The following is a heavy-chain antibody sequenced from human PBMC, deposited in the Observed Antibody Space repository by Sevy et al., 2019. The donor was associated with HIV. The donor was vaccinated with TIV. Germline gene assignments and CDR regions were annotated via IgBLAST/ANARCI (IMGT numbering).Heavy chain of an antibody. J-gene: IGHJ4*02. CDR3: AGALDYGLDY. V-gene: IGHV3-23*01. CDR2: ISGSGGST. CDR1: GFTFSSYA. Sequence: GGSLRLSCAASGFTFSSYAMSWVRQAPGTGLEWVSAISGSGGSTYYADSVKGRFTISRDNSKNTLYLQMNSLRAEDTAVYYCAGALDYGLDYWGQGTLVTVSS. D-gene: IGHD4-17*01.